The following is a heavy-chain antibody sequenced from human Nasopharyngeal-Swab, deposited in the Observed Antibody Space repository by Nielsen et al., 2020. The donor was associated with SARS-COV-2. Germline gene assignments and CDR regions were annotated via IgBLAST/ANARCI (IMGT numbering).Heavy chain of an antibody. CDR2: IWYGGSEK. J-gene: IGHJ4*02. D-gene: IGHD3-16*01. CDR1: GFTFNNYG. CDR3: GRDRYYDGSGFDY. V-gene: IGHV3-33*01. Sequence: GESLKISCAASGFTFNNYGMHWVRQAPGKGLEWVAVIWYGGSEKHYADSVRGRFTISRDNPKNTLYLQMNSLRAEDTAIYYCGRDRYYDGSGFDYWGQGTLVSVSS.